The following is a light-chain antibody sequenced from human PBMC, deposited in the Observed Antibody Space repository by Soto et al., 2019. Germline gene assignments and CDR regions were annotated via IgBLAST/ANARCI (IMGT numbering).Light chain of an antibody. Sequence: IQLTQSPSSLSASVGDRVTITCRAGQDIGSALAWYQQRPGKAPKLLLYDASNLEAGVPSRFIGSGSGTDFTLTITSLRPEDFATYYCQQFNCFPLTFGGGTKVQIK. CDR1: QDIGSA. CDR3: QQFNCFPLT. CDR2: DAS. J-gene: IGKJ4*01. V-gene: IGKV1-13*02.